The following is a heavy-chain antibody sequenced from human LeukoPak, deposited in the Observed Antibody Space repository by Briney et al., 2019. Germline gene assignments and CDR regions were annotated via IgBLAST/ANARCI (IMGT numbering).Heavy chain of an antibody. V-gene: IGHV3-11*04. Sequence: GGSLRLSCAASGFTFSDYYMSWIRQAPGKGLEGVSYISSSGSTIYYADSVKGRFTISRDNAKNSLYLQMNSLRAEDTAVYYCAREGYYGSGLYYYYYMDVWGKGTTVTVSS. CDR2: ISSSGSTI. CDR1: GFTFSDYY. J-gene: IGHJ6*03. D-gene: IGHD3-10*01. CDR3: AREGYYGSGLYYYYYMDV.